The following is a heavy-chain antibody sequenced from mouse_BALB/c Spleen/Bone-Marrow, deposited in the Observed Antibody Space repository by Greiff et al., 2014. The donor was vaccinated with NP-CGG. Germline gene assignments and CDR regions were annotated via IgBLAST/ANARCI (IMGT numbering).Heavy chain of an antibody. J-gene: IGHJ2*01. CDR1: GYTFTSYW. Sequence: QVQLQQSGAELVKPGASVKLSCKASGYTFTSYWMHWVKQRPGQGLEWIGEINPSNGRTNYNEKFKSKATLTVDKSSSTAYMQLISLTSEDSAVYYCAGPFDYWGQGTTLTVSS. CDR2: INPSNGRT. CDR3: AGPFDY. V-gene: IGHV1S81*02.